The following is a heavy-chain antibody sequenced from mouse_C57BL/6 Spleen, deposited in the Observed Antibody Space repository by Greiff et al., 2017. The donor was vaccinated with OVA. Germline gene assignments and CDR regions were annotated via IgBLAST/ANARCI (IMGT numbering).Heavy chain of an antibody. Sequence: VKLMESGAELAKPGASVKLSCKASGYTFTSYWMHWVKQRPGPGLEWIEYINPSSGYTKYNQKFKDKATLTADKSSSVADMQLSSLTYEDSAVYYCARSGVNYPFDYWGQGTSLTVSS. V-gene: IGHV1-7*01. CDR1: GYTFTSYW. CDR2: INPSSGYT. D-gene: IGHD2-1*01. J-gene: IGHJ2*02. CDR3: ARSGVNYPFDY.